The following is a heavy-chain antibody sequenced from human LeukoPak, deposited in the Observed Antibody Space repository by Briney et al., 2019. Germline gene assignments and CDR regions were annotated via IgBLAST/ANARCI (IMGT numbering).Heavy chain of an antibody. J-gene: IGHJ4*02. Sequence: GGSLRLSCAASGFTFSSYSMNWVRQAPGKGLEWVSFISSSSSYIYYADSVKGRFTISRDNAKNSLYLQMNSLRAEDTAVYYCATYYYDNSGVYYLDYWGQGTLVTVSS. D-gene: IGHD3-22*01. V-gene: IGHV3-21*01. CDR2: ISSSSSYI. CDR3: ATYYYDNSGVYYLDY. CDR1: GFTFSSYS.